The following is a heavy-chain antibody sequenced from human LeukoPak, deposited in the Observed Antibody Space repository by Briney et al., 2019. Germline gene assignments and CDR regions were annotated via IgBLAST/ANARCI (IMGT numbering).Heavy chain of an antibody. Sequence: GGSLRLSCAASGFIFSNFDMHWIRQAPGKGLEWVAVIPYDGSNRYYADSVKGRFTISRDNSKSTLYLQVDSLRAEDTAVYYCATDRGWRTSGYYLYYFEYWGQGTLVTYSS. V-gene: IGHV3-30*03. J-gene: IGHJ4*02. D-gene: IGHD3-3*01. CDR3: ATDRGWRTSGYYLYYFEY. CDR2: IPYDGSNR. CDR1: GFIFSNFD.